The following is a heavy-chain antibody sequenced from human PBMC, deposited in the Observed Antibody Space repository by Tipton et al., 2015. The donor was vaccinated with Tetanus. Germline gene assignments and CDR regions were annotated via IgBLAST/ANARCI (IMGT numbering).Heavy chain of an antibody. J-gene: IGHJ6*02. D-gene: IGHD6-19*01. Sequence: SLRLSCAASGFTFRSYGMHWVRQAPGKGLEWVANIWHDGSKKYYADSVKGRFTISRDNSQNTLYLQMDSLRAEDTGVYYCAREPRIAVAGHYGMDVWGQGTTVTVSS. CDR3: AREPRIAVAGHYGMDV. V-gene: IGHV3-33*01. CDR2: IWHDGSKK. CDR1: GFTFRSYG.